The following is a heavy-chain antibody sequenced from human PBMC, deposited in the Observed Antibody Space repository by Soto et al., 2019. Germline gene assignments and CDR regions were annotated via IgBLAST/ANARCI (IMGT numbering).Heavy chain of an antibody. V-gene: IGHV3-33*01. CDR1: GFSFSSYG. J-gene: IGHJ6*03. CDR2: IWYDGSNK. Sequence: QVQLVESGGGVVQPGRSLRLSCAASGFSFSSYGMHWVRQAPGKGLEWVAVIWYDGSNKYYADSVKGRFTISRDNSKSELYLQLNTLRAEDTAVYYCARVAEAAAGNYYYYYLDVWGKGTTVTVSS. D-gene: IGHD6-13*01. CDR3: ARVAEAAAGNYYYYYLDV.